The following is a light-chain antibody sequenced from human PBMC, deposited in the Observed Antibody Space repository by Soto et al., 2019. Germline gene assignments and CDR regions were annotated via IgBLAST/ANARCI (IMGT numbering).Light chain of an antibody. CDR1: SSNIGDDY. J-gene: IGLJ3*02. CDR3: GTWDSSLSGGV. V-gene: IGLV1-51*01. Sequence: QSVLTQPPSVSSAPGQKVTISCSGSSSNIGDDYVSWYQHFPGKAPRLLIYDDDKRPSGIPDRFSGSKSGTAATLEITGLQTGDEADYYCGTWDSSLSGGVFGGGTKLTVL. CDR2: DDD.